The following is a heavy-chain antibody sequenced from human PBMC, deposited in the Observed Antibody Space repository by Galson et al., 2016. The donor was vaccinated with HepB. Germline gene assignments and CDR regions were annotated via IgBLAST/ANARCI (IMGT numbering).Heavy chain of an antibody. Sequence: SLRLSCAASGFTFSSYWLGWVRQAPGKGLEWVANIKKDGSEKYYVDSVKGRFTISRDNAKNSLHLQRNRLRAEDTAVYYRARESRQGYCLYHSYGMDVWGQGATVTVSS. CDR1: GFTFSSYW. CDR3: ARESRQGYCLYHSYGMDV. CDR2: IKKDGSEK. V-gene: IGHV3-7*01. J-gene: IGHJ6*02. D-gene: IGHD2-15*01.